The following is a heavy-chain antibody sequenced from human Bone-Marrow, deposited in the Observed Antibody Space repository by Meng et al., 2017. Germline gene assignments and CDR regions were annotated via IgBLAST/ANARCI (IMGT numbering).Heavy chain of an antibody. CDR2: INHSGST. D-gene: IGHD3-22*01. Sequence: QRQQGGAGLWKPSENLSLNCAVYGGSFSGYYWSWIRQPPGKGLEWIGEINHSGSTNYNPSLKSRVTISVDTSKNQFSLKLSSVTAADTAVYYCARLAYDSSGYWFDYWGQGTLVTVSS. CDR1: GGSFSGYY. CDR3: ARLAYDSSGYWFDY. J-gene: IGHJ4*02. V-gene: IGHV4-34*01.